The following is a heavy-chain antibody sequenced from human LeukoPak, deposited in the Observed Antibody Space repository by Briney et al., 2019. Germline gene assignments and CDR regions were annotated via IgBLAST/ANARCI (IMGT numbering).Heavy chain of an antibody. D-gene: IGHD3-22*01. CDR3: ARDGRYYYDSKNSERGAFDI. Sequence: GGSLRLSCAASGFTFSSYSMHWVRQAPGKGLEWVAVISYDGSNKYYADSVKGRFTISRDNSKNTLYLQMNSLRAEDTAVYYCARDGRYYYDSKNSERGAFDIWGQGTMVTVSS. CDR2: ISYDGSNK. CDR1: GFTFSSYS. J-gene: IGHJ3*02. V-gene: IGHV3-30*03.